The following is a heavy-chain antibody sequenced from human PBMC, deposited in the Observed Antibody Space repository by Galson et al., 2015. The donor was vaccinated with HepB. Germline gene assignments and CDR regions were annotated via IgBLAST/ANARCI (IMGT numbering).Heavy chain of an antibody. Sequence: SLRLSCAASGFTFSSYAMHWVRQAPGKGLGWVAVISYDGSTKYYADSVKGRFTISRDNSKNTLYLQMNSLRAEDTAMCYCARDRGDSSGYFSNWFDPWGQGTLVTVSS. D-gene: IGHD3-22*01. CDR1: GFTFSSYA. CDR3: ARDRGDSSGYFSNWFDP. CDR2: ISYDGSTK. V-gene: IGHV3-30-3*01. J-gene: IGHJ5*02.